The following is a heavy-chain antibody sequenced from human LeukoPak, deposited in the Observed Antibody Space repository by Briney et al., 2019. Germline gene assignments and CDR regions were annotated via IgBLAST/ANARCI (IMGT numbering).Heavy chain of an antibody. J-gene: IGHJ4*02. V-gene: IGHV3-21*01. CDR3: AKVPRDGYDYFDY. CDR1: GFTFSSYS. CDR2: ISGSSSYI. Sequence: GGSLRLSCAASGFTFSSYSMNWVRQAPGKGLEWVSSISGSSSYIYYADSVKGRFTISRDNAKNSLYLQMNSLTAEDTAVYYCAKVPRDGYDYFDYWGQGTLVTVSS. D-gene: IGHD3-16*01.